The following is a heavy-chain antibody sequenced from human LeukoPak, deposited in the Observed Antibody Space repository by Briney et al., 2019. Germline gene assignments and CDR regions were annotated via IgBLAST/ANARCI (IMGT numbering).Heavy chain of an antibody. CDR1: GGSFSGYY. J-gene: IGHJ4*02. CDR3: ARGSAMIVVEYYFDY. V-gene: IGHV4-34*01. Sequence: SETLSLTCAVYGGSFSGYYWSWIRQPPGKGLEWIGEINHSGSTNYNPSLKSRVTISVDTSKSQFSLKLSSVTAADTAVYYCARGSAMIVVEYYFDYWGQGTLATVSS. D-gene: IGHD3-22*01. CDR2: INHSGST.